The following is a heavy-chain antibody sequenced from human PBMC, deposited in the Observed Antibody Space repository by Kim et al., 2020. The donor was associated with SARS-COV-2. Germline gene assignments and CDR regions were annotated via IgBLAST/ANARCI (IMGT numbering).Heavy chain of an antibody. CDR3: ARDHRVATIGIDY. D-gene: IGHD5-12*01. J-gene: IGHJ4*02. Sequence: SETLSLTCTVSGGSISSGGYYWSWIRQHPGKGLEWIGYIYYSGSTYYNPSLKSRVTISVDTSKNQFSLKLSSVTAADTAVYYCARDHRVATIGIDYWGQGTLVTVSS. CDR1: GGSISSGGYY. CDR2: IYYSGST. V-gene: IGHV4-31*03.